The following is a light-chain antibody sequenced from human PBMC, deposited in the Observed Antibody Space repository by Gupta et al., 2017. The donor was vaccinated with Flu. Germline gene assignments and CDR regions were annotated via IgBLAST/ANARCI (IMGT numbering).Light chain of an antibody. J-gene: IGKJ1*01. CDR2: KSP. Sequence: PSTQSASLGDRFTITCCASVSISKWFDWYQLRPGKAPKLLIHKSPTVDSGVPSRFSGSSSGTEFTLTISRLRPDDFASFHCQHKNCHTRTFGQGTKVEIK. CDR3: QHKNCHTRT. V-gene: IGKV1-5*03. CDR1: VSISKW.